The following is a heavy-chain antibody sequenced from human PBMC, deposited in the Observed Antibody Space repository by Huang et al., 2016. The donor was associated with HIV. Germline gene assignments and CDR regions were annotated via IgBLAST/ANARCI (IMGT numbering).Heavy chain of an antibody. CDR2: IYPGDSDT. V-gene: IGHV5-51*01. D-gene: IGHD2-2*01. CDR3: ARQGVGDFVVEPTGLGAFDI. J-gene: IGHJ3*02. CDR1: GYTFNGYW. Sequence: EVQLVQSGAVVKKPGESLKISCKGSGYTFNGYWIGWVRQMPGKGLEWSGIIYPGDSDTTYRPSFQGKVTISADKAISTAYLQWSGLKASDTAMYYCARQGVGDFVVEPTGLGAFDIWGQGTMVTVSS.